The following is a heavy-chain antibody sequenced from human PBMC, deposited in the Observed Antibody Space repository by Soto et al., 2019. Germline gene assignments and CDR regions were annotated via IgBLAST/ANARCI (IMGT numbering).Heavy chain of an antibody. J-gene: IGHJ4*02. V-gene: IGHV4-31*03. Sequence: SETLSLTCTVSGGSISSGGHYWNWIRQHPGKGLEWIGYIYHSGSAYYNPSLKSRVTISVDTSKNQFSLKLSSVTAADTAVYYCARRYYYDRSGYYYFDYWGQGTLVTVSS. CDR1: GGSISSGGHY. CDR2: IYHSGSA. D-gene: IGHD3-22*01. CDR3: ARRYYYDRSGYYYFDY.